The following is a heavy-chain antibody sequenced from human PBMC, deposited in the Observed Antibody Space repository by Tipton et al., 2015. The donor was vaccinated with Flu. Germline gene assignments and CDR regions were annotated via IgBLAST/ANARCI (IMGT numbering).Heavy chain of an antibody. J-gene: IGHJ4*02. CDR2: IYTDGST. D-gene: IGHD3-10*02. CDR1: GGSISGYY. V-gene: IGHV4-4*07. CDR3: ARLSYYDVDLKNFYFDY. Sequence: TLSLTCTVSGGSISGYYWSWIRQPAGKGLEWIGRIYTDGSTNYNPSLKSRVTMSVDTSKSQFSLKLRSVTAADTAVYYCARLSYYDVDLKNFYFDYWGQGALVTVSS.